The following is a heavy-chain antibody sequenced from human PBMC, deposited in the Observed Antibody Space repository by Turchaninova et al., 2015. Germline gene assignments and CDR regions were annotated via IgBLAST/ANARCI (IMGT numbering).Heavy chain of an antibody. CDR1: GFTFSSYS. V-gene: IGHV3-21*01. CDR3: ARGPAGNFDY. CDR2: ISSSSSYI. D-gene: IGHD2-2*01. J-gene: IGHJ4*02. Sequence: EVQLVESGGGLVKPGGSLRLSCAAAGFTFSSYSMNWVRQAPGKGLEWVSSISSSSSYIYYADSVKGRFTISRDNAKNSLYLQMNSLRAEDTAVYYCARGPAGNFDYWGQGTLVTVSS.